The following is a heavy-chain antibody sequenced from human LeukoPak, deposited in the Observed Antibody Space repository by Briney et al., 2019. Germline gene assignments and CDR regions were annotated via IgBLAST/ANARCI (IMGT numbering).Heavy chain of an antibody. D-gene: IGHD5/OR15-5a*01. Sequence: ASVKVSCEASGYTFSVYYMHWVRQAPGRGLEWIGWINPNNGGTNYAQKLQGRVTMTRDTSISSAYMELSRLTSDDTAVYYCARAVSHNFEFWGQGSLVTVSS. CDR1: GYTFSVYY. CDR2: INPNNGGT. V-gene: IGHV1-2*02. CDR3: ARAVSHNFEF. J-gene: IGHJ4*02.